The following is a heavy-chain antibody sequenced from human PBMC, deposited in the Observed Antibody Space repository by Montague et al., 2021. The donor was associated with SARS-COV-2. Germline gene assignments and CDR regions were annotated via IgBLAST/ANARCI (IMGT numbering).Heavy chain of an antibody. CDR1: GFPFNNFA. J-gene: IGHJ4*02. D-gene: IGHD3-22*01. CDR3: AKEDSGGFYPDY. V-gene: IGHV3-23*01. Sequence: YRRLSCAASGFPFNNFAMTWVRQAPGKGLEWVSAISGGGSTTHYADSVKGRFTISRDNSKNTLYLQMSSLRAEDTAIYYCAKEDSGGFYPDYWGQGTLVTVSS. CDR2: ISGGGSTT.